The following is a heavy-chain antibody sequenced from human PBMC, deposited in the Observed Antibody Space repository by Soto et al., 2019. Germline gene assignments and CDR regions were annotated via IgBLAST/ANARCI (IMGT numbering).Heavy chain of an antibody. Sequence: QITVKGSGPTLVKPTQTLTLTCSLSGISLSTSGVGLGWIRQTPGKALEWLALIYWNDDKHYNPTLKSRLTITKDTAKMQAVLTMTNMDPVDTAPYYCARVLATLPVFAFDVWGQGTVVTVSS. CDR1: GISLSTSGVG. CDR3: ARVLATLPVFAFDV. D-gene: IGHD6-6*01. CDR2: IYWNDDK. J-gene: IGHJ3*01. V-gene: IGHV2-5*01.